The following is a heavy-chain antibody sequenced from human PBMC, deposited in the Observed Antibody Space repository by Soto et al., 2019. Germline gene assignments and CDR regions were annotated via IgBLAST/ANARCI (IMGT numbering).Heavy chain of an antibody. CDR2: ISGSGGST. V-gene: IGHV3-23*01. Sequence: GGSLRLSCAASGFTFSSYAMSWVRQAPGKGLEWVSAISGSGGSTYYADSVKGRFTISRDNSKNTLYLQMNSLRAEDTAVYYCAKDLGYYDFWSGYYTGPSGMDVWGQGTTVTVSS. CDR3: AKDLGYYDFWSGYYTGPSGMDV. CDR1: GFTFSSYA. D-gene: IGHD3-3*01. J-gene: IGHJ6*02.